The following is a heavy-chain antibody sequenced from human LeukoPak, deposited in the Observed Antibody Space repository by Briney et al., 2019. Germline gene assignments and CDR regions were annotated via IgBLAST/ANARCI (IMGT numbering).Heavy chain of an antibody. D-gene: IGHD3-10*01. V-gene: IGHV3-64D*06. CDR2: ISSNGGFT. Sequence: GGSLRLSCAASGFTFGSYNMNWVRQAPGKGLEYVSVISSNGGFTYYADSVKGRFTISRDNSKNTLHLQMSSLRAEDTAVYYCVGVRWFGGSNWFDPWGQGTLVTVSS. J-gene: IGHJ5*02. CDR1: GFTFGSYN. CDR3: VGVRWFGGSNWFDP.